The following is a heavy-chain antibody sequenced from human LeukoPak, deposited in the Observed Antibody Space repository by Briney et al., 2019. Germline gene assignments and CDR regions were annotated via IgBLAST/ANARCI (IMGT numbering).Heavy chain of an antibody. Sequence: SETLSLTCTVSGGSISSYYWTWIRQPPGKGLEWIGYIHYSGFTNYNPSLKSRVTISVDTSKNQFSLKLSSVTAADTAVYYCARDQYYYDSSGYLFDYWGRGTLVTVSS. J-gene: IGHJ4*02. V-gene: IGHV4-59*12. D-gene: IGHD3-22*01. CDR1: GGSISSYY. CDR2: IHYSGFT. CDR3: ARDQYYYDSSGYLFDY.